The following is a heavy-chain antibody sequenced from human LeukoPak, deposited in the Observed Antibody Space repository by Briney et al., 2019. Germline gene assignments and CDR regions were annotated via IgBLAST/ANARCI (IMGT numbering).Heavy chain of an antibody. J-gene: IGHJ4*02. CDR2: MNPNSGNT. CDR3: ARNVDTANFDY. D-gene: IGHD5-18*01. V-gene: IGHV1-8*03. CDR1: GYTFTSYD. Sequence: VASVKVSCKASGYTFTSYDINWVRQATGQGLEWMGWMNPNSGNTGYAQKFQGRVTITRNTSISTAYMELSSLRSEDTAVYYCARNVDTANFDYWGQGTLVTVSS.